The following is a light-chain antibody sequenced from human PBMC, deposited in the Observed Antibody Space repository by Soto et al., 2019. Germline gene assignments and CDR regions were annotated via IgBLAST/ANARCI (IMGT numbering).Light chain of an antibody. CDR2: EVS. V-gene: IGLV2-14*02. J-gene: IGLJ2*01. Sequence: QSALTQPASVSGSPGQSITISCTGTSSDVGSYNLVSWYQQHPGKAPKLMIYEVSNRPSGVSNRFSGSKSGNTASLTISGLQAEDEADYYCSSYTSRHVVFGGGTKVTVL. CDR1: SSDVGSYNL. CDR3: SSYTSRHVV.